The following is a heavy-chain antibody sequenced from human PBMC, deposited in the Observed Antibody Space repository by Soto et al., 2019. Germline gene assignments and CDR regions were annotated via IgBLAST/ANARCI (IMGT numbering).Heavy chain of an antibody. CDR2: IYYSGST. CDR3: ARDLLFVRLVAVAGFDY. D-gene: IGHD6-19*01. Sequence: SETLSLTCTVSGGSISSSSYYWGWIRQPPGKGLEWIGSIYYSGSTYYNPSLKSRITINPDTSKNQFSLQLNSVTPEDTAVYYCARDLLFVRLVAVAGFDYWGQGTLVTVSS. CDR1: GGSISSSSYY. V-gene: IGHV4-39*02. J-gene: IGHJ4*02.